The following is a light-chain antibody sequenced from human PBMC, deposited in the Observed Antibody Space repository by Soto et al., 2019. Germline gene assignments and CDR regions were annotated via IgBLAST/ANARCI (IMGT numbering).Light chain of an antibody. CDR1: QSLVSTSNNHSY. CDR2: WAG. J-gene: IGKJ1*01. V-gene: IGKV4-1*01. Sequence: PPSLAASLCERATISFKYNQSLVSTSNNHSYVAWARHKVGQAPRLIIYWAGTRDYGVPDRVSGSGSGTESTLNITSLKPEAVAMYDCQHHHRTCPWTFGRGTKV. CDR3: QHHHRTCPWT.